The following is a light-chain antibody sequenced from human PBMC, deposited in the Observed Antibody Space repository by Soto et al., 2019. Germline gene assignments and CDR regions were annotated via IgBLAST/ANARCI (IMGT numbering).Light chain of an antibody. CDR1: QSVSNNF. Sequence: EIVLTQSPGTLSLSPGEGATLSCRASQSVSNNFVAWYQQRPGKAPRLLIYGSSSRASGIPDRFSGSGSGTDFTLTISRLEPEDFALNYCQQYCCSLLRFGGGTKVEIK. V-gene: IGKV3-20*01. CDR2: GSS. J-gene: IGKJ4*02. CDR3: QQYCCSLLR.